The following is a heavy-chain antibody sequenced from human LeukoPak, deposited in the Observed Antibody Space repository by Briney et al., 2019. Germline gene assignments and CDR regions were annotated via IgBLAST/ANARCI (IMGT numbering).Heavy chain of an antibody. D-gene: IGHD6-19*01. J-gene: IGHJ5*02. Sequence: SETLSLTCTVSGGSISSYYWSWIRQPPGKGLEWIGYIYYSGSTNYNPSVKSRVTISVDTSKNQFSLKLSSVTAADTAVYYCARMAVDFVPTAGWFDPWGQGTLVTVSS. CDR3: ARMAVDFVPTAGWFDP. CDR2: IYYSGST. V-gene: IGHV4-59*08. CDR1: GGSISSYY.